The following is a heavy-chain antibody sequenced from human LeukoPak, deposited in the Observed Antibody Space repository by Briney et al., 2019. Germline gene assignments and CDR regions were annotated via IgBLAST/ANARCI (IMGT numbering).Heavy chain of an antibody. J-gene: IGHJ4*02. V-gene: IGHV3-30*02. D-gene: IGHD3-22*01. CDR2: TLYNGVNK. CDR1: GVTFSDYG. Sequence: GGSLRLSSTVSGVTFSDYGMHWVRRAPGKGLEWGACTLYNGVNKYYADSVKGRFTISRDNSKNTLYLQMNSLRAEDTAVYYCAKDVLRLVEAMRGIDYWGQGTLVTVSS. CDR3: AKDVLRLVEAMRGIDY.